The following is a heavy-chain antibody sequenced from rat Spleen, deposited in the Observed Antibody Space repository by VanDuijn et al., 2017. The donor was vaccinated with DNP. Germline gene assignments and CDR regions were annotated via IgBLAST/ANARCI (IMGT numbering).Heavy chain of an antibody. J-gene: IGHJ2*01. Sequence: EVHLVESGGDLVQPGRSLKLSCAASGFTFSDYNMAWVRQAPGKGLEWVASITNTGDSTYYSDSVKGRFSISRDNAKSTLHLQMDSLRSEETATYYCARWVRYFDTWGQGVMVTVSS. CDR3: ARWVRYFDT. V-gene: IGHV5S23*01. CDR2: ITNTGDST. CDR1: GFTFSDYN. D-gene: IGHD1-1*01.